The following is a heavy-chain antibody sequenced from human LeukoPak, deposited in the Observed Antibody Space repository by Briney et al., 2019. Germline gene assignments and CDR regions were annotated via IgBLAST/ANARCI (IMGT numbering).Heavy chain of an antibody. CDR1: GGSLSSYY. CDR3: ARQGVGGYFDY. Sequence: SETPSLTRTVSGGSLSSYYWGWVRQPPGEGLGWIGYIYYSGSTNYNPSLKSRVTISVDTSKNQFSLKLSSVTAADTAVYYCARQGVGGYFDYWGQGTLVTVSS. CDR2: IYYSGST. D-gene: IGHD3-10*01. V-gene: IGHV4-59*08. J-gene: IGHJ4*02.